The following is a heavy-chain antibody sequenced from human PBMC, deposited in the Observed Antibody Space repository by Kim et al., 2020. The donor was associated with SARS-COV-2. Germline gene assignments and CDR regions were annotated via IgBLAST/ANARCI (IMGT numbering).Heavy chain of an antibody. CDR3: AKAGDKVVVAATWRAADY. V-gene: IGHV3-23*01. Sequence: GGSLRLSCAASGFTFSSYAMSWVRQAPGKGLEWVSAISGSGGSTYYADSVKGRFTISRDNSKNTLYLQMNSLRAEDTAVYYCAKAGDKVVVAATWRAADYWGQGTLVTVSS. D-gene: IGHD2-15*01. J-gene: IGHJ4*02. CDR2: ISGSGGST. CDR1: GFTFSSYA.